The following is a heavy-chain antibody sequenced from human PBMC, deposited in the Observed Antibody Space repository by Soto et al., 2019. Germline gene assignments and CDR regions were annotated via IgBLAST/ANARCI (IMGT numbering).Heavy chain of an antibody. CDR1: GYTFTSYD. V-gene: IGHV1-8*01. CDR2: MNPNSGNT. D-gene: IGHD2-21*01. Sequence: QVQLVQSGAEVKKPGASVKVSCKASGYTFTSYDINWVRQATGQGLEWMGWMNPNSGNTAYAQKLQGRVTMTSNTSISTAYMELSSLRSEDTAGYYWARERRDCYDNWGQGTLVTVSS. J-gene: IGHJ4*02. CDR3: ARERRDCYDN.